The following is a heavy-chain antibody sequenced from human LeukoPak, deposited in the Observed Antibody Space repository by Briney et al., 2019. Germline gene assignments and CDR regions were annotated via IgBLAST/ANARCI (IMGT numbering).Heavy chain of an antibody. CDR3: ARASYYYGMDV. J-gene: IGHJ6*02. CDR2: IGTAGDT. V-gene: IGHV3-13*01. Sequence: GGSLRLSCAASGFTFSSYDMHWVRKATGKGLEWVSAIGTAGDTYYPGSVKGRFTISRENAKNSMYLQMNSLRAGDTAVYYCARASYYYGMDVWGQGTTVTVPS. CDR1: GFTFSSYD.